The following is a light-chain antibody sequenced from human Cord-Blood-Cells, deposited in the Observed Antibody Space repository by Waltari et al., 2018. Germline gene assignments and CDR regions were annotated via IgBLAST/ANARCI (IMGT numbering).Light chain of an antibody. J-gene: IGKJ2*03. CDR3: QQSYSTPYS. CDR2: AAS. V-gene: IGKV1-39*01. Sequence: DIYINHSPSSACAYVGRRGNMTCRASQSISSYLNWYQQKPGKAPKLLIYAASSLQSGVPSRFSGSGSGTDFTRTISSLQPEDFATYYCQQSYSTPYSFGQGTKLEIK. CDR1: QSISSY.